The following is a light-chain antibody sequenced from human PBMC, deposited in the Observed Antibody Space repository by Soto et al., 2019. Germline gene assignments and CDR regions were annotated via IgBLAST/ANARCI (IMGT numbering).Light chain of an antibody. CDR2: EVT. Sequence: QSVLTQPASVYGSRGQSITISCTGTSSDVGNYNFVSWYQQHPGKTRQLMIYEVTKRPSGVSKRFSGSKSGNTASLTISGLQAEDEVDYYFSSYAASNTFVRVFGGRTKLTVL. J-gene: IGLJ3*02. CDR1: SSDVGNYNF. V-gene: IGLV2-23*02. CDR3: SSYAASNTFVRV.